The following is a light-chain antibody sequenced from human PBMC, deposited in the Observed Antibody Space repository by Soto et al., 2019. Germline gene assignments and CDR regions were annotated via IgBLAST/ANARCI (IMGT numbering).Light chain of an antibody. J-gene: IGKJ1*01. CDR3: QHYGISRT. CDR2: AIS. CDR1: QSLNSNY. Sequence: IVFTQSPGTLSLSAGERATLTCRASQSLNSNYLAWYQHKSGQAPRLLIYAISSRAPGIPDRFSGSGSGTDFTLTISRLEPGDFAVYYCQHYGISRTFGQGTKVDIK. V-gene: IGKV3-20*01.